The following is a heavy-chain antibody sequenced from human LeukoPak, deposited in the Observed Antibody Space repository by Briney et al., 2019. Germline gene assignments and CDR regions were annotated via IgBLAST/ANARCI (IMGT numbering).Heavy chain of an antibody. J-gene: IGHJ4*02. CDR1: GYTFTIYG. CDR3: ARDLRDGYNSGDFDY. D-gene: IGHD5-24*01. CDR2: INPNSGGT. Sequence: ASVKVSCKASGYTFTIYGISWVRQAPGQGLEWMGWINPNSGGTNYAQKFQGRVTMTRDTSISTAYMELSRLRSDDTAVYYCARDLRDGYNSGDFDYWGQGTLVTVSS. V-gene: IGHV1-2*02.